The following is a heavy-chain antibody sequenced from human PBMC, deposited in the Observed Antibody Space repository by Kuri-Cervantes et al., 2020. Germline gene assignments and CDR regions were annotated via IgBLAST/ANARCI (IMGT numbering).Heavy chain of an antibody. J-gene: IGHJ4*02. V-gene: IGHV3-30*02. CDR3: VTNIGGCSSSSCASRDLQGY. D-gene: IGHD2-2*01. CDR1: GFTFSSYG. Sequence: GESLKISCAASGFTFSSYGMHWVRQAPGKGLEWVAFIRYDGSNKYYADSVKGRFTISRDNSKNTLYLQMNSLRVEDTALYYCVTNIGGCSSSSCASRDLQGYWGQGTLVTVSS. CDR2: IRYDGSNK.